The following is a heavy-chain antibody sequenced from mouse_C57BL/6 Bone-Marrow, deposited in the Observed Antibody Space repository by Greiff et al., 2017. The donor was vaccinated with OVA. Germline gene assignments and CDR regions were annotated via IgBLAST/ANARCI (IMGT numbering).Heavy chain of an antibody. CDR3: ARLGPSFDY. D-gene: IGHD4-1*01. V-gene: IGHV1-54*01. CDR1: GYAFTNYL. CDR2: INPGSGGT. Sequence: VQLKESGAELVRPGTSVKVSCKASGYAFTNYLIEWVKQRPGQGLEWIGVINPGSGGTNYNEKFKGKATLTADKSSSTAYMQLSSLTSEDSAVYFCARLGPSFDYWGQGTTLTVSS. J-gene: IGHJ2*01.